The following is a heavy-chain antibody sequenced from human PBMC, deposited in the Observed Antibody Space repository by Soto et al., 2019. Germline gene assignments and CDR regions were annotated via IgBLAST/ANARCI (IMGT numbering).Heavy chain of an antibody. D-gene: IGHD6-25*01. CDR3: ARDFKKRVWASGLAFYYYMDV. J-gene: IGHJ6*03. V-gene: IGHV3-48*01. CDR2: ISSSGSAI. Sequence: EVQLVESGGGLVQPGGSLILSCAASGFTFSSYSMNWVRQAPGKGLEWISYISSSGSAIYFADSVKGRFTISRDNAQNSLFLQMNSLRAEDTAVYYCARDFKKRVWASGLAFYYYMDVWGIGTTVTVSS. CDR1: GFTFSSYS.